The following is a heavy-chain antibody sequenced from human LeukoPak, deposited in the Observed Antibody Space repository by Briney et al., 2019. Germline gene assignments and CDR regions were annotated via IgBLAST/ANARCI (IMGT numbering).Heavy chain of an antibody. CDR3: AKDPYRVIVATGNYLDP. CDR2: TYSGGNT. CDR1: GFTVSSSH. D-gene: IGHD2-21*01. V-gene: IGHV3-66*02. Sequence: PGGSLRLSCAASGFTVSSSHMTWVRQTPGKGLEWVSVTYSGGNTDYADSVKGRFTISRDNSKNTLYLQMDSLRGEDTAVYYCAKDPYRVIVATGNYLDPWGQGTLVTVSS. J-gene: IGHJ5*02.